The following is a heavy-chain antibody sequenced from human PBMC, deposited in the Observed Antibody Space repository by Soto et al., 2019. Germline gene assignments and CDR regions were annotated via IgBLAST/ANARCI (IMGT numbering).Heavy chain of an antibody. V-gene: IGHV4-59*01. Sequence: QVQLQESGPGLVKPSETLSLTCTVSGGSISSYYWSWIRQPPGKGLEWIGYIYYSGSTNYNPSLMSRVTISVDTSKNQFSLKLSSVTAADTAVYYCARGGGCSCGSCYPTFDYWCQGTLVTVSS. CDR3: ARGGGCSCGSCYPTFDY. CDR1: GGSISSYY. D-gene: IGHD2-15*01. J-gene: IGHJ4*02. CDR2: IYYSGST.